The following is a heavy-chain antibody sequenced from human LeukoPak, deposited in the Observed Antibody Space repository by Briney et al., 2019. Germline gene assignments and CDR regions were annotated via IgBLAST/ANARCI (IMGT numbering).Heavy chain of an antibody. CDR2: IGFDGSNK. J-gene: IGHJ6*03. Sequence: GGSLRLSCAASGFMFSIYGMYWVRQAPDKGLEWVAFIGFDGSNKYYADSVKGRFAISRDNSRNTLYLQMNSLRAEDTAVYYCANGGLGYCRSTSCNRIDYIDVWGKGTTVTVSS. D-gene: IGHD2-2*02. CDR3: ANGGLGYCRSTSCNRIDYIDV. CDR1: GFMFSIYG. V-gene: IGHV3-30*02.